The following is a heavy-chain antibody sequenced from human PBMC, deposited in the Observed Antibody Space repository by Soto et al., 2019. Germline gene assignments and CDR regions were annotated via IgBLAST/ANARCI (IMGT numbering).Heavy chain of an antibody. CDR3: ARYGPCYNYWYFDL. D-gene: IGHD2-15*01. CDR1: GDTFNKYT. V-gene: IGHV1-69*01. Sequence: QVQLVQSGAEVKEPGSSVKVSCKVSGDTFNKYTINWVRQAPGQGLGWMAGIIPTYGTTNYALKFHGRIKVTADESTATAYMELNSLTAEDTAIYYCARYGPCYNYWYFDLWGRGTLITVSS. CDR2: IIPTYGTT. J-gene: IGHJ2*01.